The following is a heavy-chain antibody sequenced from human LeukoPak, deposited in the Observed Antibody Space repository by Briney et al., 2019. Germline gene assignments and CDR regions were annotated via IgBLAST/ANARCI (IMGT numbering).Heavy chain of an antibody. CDR2: IIPILGIA. V-gene: IGHV1-69*04. D-gene: IGHD3-3*01. CDR1: GGTFSSYA. J-gene: IGHJ4*02. Sequence: GASVKVSCKASGGTFSSYAISWVRQAPGQGLEWMGRIIPILGIANYAQKFQGRVTITADKSTSTAYMELSSLRSEDTAVYYCARDAPYYDFWGGKDPPFDYWGQGTLVTVSS. CDR3: ARDAPYYDFWGGKDPPFDY.